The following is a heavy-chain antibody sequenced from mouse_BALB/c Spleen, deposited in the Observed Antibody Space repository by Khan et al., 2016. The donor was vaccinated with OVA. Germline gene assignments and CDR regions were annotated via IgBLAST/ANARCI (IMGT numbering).Heavy chain of an antibody. Sequence: EVQLLETGGDLVKPGGSLKLSCAASGFTFSGYALSWVRQTPEKRLEWVATISSGDSYTYYPDSVKGRFTISRDNAKNTLYLQMSSLRSEDTAMDYCARPRMTTIVATSYWFCDVWGAGTTVTVSS. CDR2: ISSGDSYT. V-gene: IGHV5-9-3*01. CDR1: GFTFSGYA. D-gene: IGHD1-1*01. CDR3: ARPRMTTIVATSYWFCDV. J-gene: IGHJ1*01.